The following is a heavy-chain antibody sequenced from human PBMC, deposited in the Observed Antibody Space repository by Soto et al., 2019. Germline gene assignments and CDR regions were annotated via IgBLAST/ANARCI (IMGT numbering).Heavy chain of an antibody. CDR1: GGSISSSSYY. V-gene: IGHV4-39*01. CDR2: IYYSGST. D-gene: IGHD2-8*02. CDR3: ARGGISYCDYFYHMDV. Sequence: PSETRSLTCTVSGGSISSSSYYWGWIRQPPGKGLEWIGSIYYSGSTYYNPSLKSRVTISVDTSKNQFSLKLNSVTAADTAIYCARGGISYCDYFYHMDVWARGTTVTVSS. J-gene: IGHJ6*03.